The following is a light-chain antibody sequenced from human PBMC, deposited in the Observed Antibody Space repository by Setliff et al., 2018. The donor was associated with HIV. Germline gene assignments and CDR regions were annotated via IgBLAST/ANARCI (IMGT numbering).Light chain of an antibody. CDR2: EDT. CDR1: SSDVGSFKL. CDR3: CSFARSSTLV. J-gene: IGLJ1*01. V-gene: IGLV2-23*01. Sequence: QSALTQPASVSGSPGQSVTVSCTGTSSDVGSFKLVSWYQQHPGKAPKLMIYEDTKRPSGVSNRFSGSKSGNTASLTISGLQAEDEADYYCCSFARSSTLVFGTGTKGTVL.